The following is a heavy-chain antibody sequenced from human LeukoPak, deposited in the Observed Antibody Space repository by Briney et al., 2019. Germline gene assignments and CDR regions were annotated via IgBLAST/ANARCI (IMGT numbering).Heavy chain of an antibody. J-gene: IGHJ4*02. CDR1: GFTFRSYA. V-gene: IGHV3-30*02. CDR3: VKDVRESYCWDY. Sequence: GGSLRLSCAASGFTFRSYATHGVRQAPGKGLEGVAVVQNDGSDENYIDSVKGRFTISRDNSKSTLSLEMNSLRVEDTAIYYCVKDVRESYCWDYWGQGTLVSVSS. D-gene: IGHD2-8*02. CDR2: VQNDGSDE.